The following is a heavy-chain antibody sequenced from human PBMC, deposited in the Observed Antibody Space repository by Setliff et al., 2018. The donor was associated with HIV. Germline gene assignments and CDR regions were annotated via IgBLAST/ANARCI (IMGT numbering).Heavy chain of an antibody. D-gene: IGHD6-13*01. Sequence: SETLSLTCTVSGGSISGSDYYWAWIRQPPGKGLEWIGSIYYSGTTYYNPSLQSRVAMSVDTSKNQFSLKLTSVSAADTAVYYCARGVAAAGMLMDVWGKGTTVTVSS. CDR3: ARGVAAAGMLMDV. CDR1: GGSISGSDYY. CDR2: IYYSGTT. J-gene: IGHJ6*03. V-gene: IGHV4-39*07.